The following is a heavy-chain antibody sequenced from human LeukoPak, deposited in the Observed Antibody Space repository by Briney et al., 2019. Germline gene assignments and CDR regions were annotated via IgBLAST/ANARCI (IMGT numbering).Heavy chain of an antibody. Sequence: PGGSLRLSCAASGFTFSDYYMSWVRQAPGKGLEWVSYISSSGNTIYYADSVKGRFTISRDNAKNSLYLQMNTLRADDTAVYYCAARPVTRERMGYYYYAMDVWGQGTTVTVSS. CDR1: GFTFSDYY. J-gene: IGHJ6*02. V-gene: IGHV3-11*01. CDR2: ISSSGNTI. CDR3: AARPVTRERMGYYYYAMDV. D-gene: IGHD4-17*01.